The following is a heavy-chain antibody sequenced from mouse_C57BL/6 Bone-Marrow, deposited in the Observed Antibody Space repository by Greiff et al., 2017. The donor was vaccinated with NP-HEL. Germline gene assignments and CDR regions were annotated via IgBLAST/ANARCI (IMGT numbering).Heavy chain of an antibody. D-gene: IGHD1-1*01. J-gene: IGHJ2*01. V-gene: IGHV1-18*01. CDR1: GYTFTDYN. Sequence: VQLQQSGPELVKPGASVKIPCKASGYTFTDYNMDWVKQSHGKSLEWIGDINPNNGGTIYNQKFKGKATLTVDTSSSTAYMELRSLTSEDTAVYYCARKDYYGSLDYWGQGTTLTVSS. CDR2: INPNNGGT. CDR3: ARKDYYGSLDY.